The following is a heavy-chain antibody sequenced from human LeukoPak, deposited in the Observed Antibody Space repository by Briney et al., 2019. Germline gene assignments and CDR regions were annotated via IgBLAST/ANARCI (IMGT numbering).Heavy chain of an antibody. Sequence: SETLSLTCTVSGGSISSYYWSWIRQPPGKGLEWIGYIYYSGSTNYNPSLKSRATISVDTSKNQFSLKLSSVTAADTAVYYCARDFSTVTFYYYYYMDVWGKGTTVTVSS. D-gene: IGHD4-11*01. CDR2: IYYSGST. V-gene: IGHV4-59*12. CDR1: GGSISSYY. CDR3: ARDFSTVTFYYYYYMDV. J-gene: IGHJ6*03.